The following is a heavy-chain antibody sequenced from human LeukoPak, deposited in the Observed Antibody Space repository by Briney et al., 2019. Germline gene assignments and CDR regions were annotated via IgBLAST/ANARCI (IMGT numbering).Heavy chain of an antibody. CDR1: GYTFTSYA. Sequence: ASVKVSCKVSGYTFTSYAMHWVRQAPGQRLEWMGWINAGNGNTKYSQKFQGRVTITRDTSASTAYMELSSLRSEDTAVYYCARDLGYTSIAARSFDYWGQGTLVTVSS. J-gene: IGHJ4*02. D-gene: IGHD3-16*02. V-gene: IGHV1-3*01. CDR2: INAGNGNT. CDR3: ARDLGYTSIAARSFDY.